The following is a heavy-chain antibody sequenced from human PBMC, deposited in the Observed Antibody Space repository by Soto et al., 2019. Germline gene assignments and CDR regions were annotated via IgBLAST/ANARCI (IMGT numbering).Heavy chain of an antibody. D-gene: IGHD1-1*01. V-gene: IGHV3-23*01. CDR3: AKGGTTTNIILDS. J-gene: IGHJ4*02. CDR2: IRGSGETT. CDR1: GFTSSNYA. Sequence: EVELLESGGGLVQPGGSLRLSCAASGFTSSNYAMSWVRQSPGKGLEWHSSIRGSGETTYYADSVKGRVTISRDNDKNTLYLQINSLTAGDTAVYYCAKGGTTTNIILDSWGPGTPVTVSA.